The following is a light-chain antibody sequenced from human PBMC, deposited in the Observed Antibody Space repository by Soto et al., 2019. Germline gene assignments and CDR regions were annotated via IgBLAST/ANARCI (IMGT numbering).Light chain of an antibody. Sequence: DIQMTQSPSTLSASVGDRVTITCRASQSVSIWLAWYQQKPGKAPKLLIHKASTLENGVPPRYSGSGSGTDFTLTPSSLQPHDFATSYCHRYDSFPVTFGGGTKVEIK. J-gene: IGKJ4*01. V-gene: IGKV1-5*03. CDR1: QSVSIW. CDR2: KAS. CDR3: HRYDSFPVT.